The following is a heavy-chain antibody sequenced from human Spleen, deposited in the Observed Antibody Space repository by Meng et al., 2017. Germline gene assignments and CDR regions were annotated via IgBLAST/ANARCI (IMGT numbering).Heavy chain of an antibody. Sequence: SVKVSCKASGGTFSSYAISWVRQAPGQGLEWMGGIIPIFGTANYAQKFQGRVTITADKSTSTAYMELSSLRSEDTAVYYCARGHFYYDFWSGYLDYWGQGTLVTVSS. J-gene: IGHJ4*02. D-gene: IGHD3-3*01. CDR1: GGTFSSYA. CDR3: ARGHFYYDFWSGYLDY. V-gene: IGHV1-69*06. CDR2: IIPIFGTA.